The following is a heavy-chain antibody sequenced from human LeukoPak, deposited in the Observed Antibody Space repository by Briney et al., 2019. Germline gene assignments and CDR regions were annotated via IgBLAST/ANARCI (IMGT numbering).Heavy chain of an antibody. J-gene: IGHJ6*02. CDR2: ITDGGSTI. CDR1: GFTFSDYN. Sequence: GGSLRLSCAASGFTFSDYNMNWVRQAPGKGLEWVSYITDGGSTIHHADSVKGRFTTSRDNAKKTLYLQMNSLRAEDTAVYYCARSIGLTGGGVDVWGQGTTVTVSS. CDR3: ARSIGLTGGGVDV. D-gene: IGHD3-9*01. V-gene: IGHV3-11*01.